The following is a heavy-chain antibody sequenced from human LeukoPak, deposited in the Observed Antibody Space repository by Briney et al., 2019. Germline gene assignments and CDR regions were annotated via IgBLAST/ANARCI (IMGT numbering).Heavy chain of an antibody. CDR3: ARDRGDGYNYDAFDI. Sequence: GASVKVSCKASGYTFTSYGISWVRQAPGQGLEWMGWISAYNGNTNYAQKLQGRVTMTRDMSTSTVYMELSSLRSEDTAVYYCARDRGDGYNYDAFDIWGQGTMVTVSS. CDR1: GYTFTSYG. V-gene: IGHV1-18*01. D-gene: IGHD5-24*01. J-gene: IGHJ3*02. CDR2: ISAYNGNT.